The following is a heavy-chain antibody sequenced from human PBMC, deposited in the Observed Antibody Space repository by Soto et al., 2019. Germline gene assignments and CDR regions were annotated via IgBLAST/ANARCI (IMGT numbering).Heavy chain of an antibody. D-gene: IGHD6-19*01. CDR1: GGCISSGGYY. Sequence: SETLSLTCTVSGGCISSGGYYWSWIRQPPGKGLEWIGSIYYSGSTYYNPSLKSRVTISVDTSKNQFSLKLHSVTAADTAVYYCARGDSSGWYFDYWGRGTLVTVSS. CDR3: ARGDSSGWYFDY. J-gene: IGHJ4*02. V-gene: IGHV4-39*07. CDR2: IYYSGST.